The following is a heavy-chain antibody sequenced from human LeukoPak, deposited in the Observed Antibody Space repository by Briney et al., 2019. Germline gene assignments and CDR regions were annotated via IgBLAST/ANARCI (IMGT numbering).Heavy chain of an antibody. CDR1: GFTFSSYA. Sequence: GGSLRLSCAASGFTFSSYAMHWVRQAPGKGLEWVAVISYDGSNKYYADSVKGRFTISRDNSKNTLYLQMNSLRAEDTAVYYCARDGGVVVITGEFDYWGQGALVTVSS. J-gene: IGHJ4*02. CDR2: ISYDGSNK. CDR3: ARDGGVVVITGEFDY. D-gene: IGHD3-22*01. V-gene: IGHV3-30-3*01.